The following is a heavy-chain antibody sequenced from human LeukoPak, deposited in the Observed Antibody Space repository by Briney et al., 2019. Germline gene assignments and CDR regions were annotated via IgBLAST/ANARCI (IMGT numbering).Heavy chain of an antibody. CDR2: TYYRSKWYN. Sequence: SQTLSLTCAISGDSVSSNSAAWNWIRQSPSRGLEWLGRTYYRSKWYNDYAVSVKSRITINPDTSKNQFSLQLNSVTPEDTVVYYCARQYSSGWSSYYGLDVWGQGTTVTVSS. CDR1: GDSVSSNSAA. CDR3: ARQYSSGWSSYYGLDV. V-gene: IGHV6-1*01. J-gene: IGHJ6*02. D-gene: IGHD6-19*01.